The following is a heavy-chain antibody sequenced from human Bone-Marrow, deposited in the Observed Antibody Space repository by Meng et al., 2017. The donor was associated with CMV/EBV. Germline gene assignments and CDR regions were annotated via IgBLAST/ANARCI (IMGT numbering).Heavy chain of an antibody. CDR2: IYTDGST. D-gene: IGHD1-26*01. CDR3: AKGRFFDY. CDR1: GFTVNSNC. Sequence: GESLKISCAASGFTVNSNCLNWVRQAPGKGLEWVSVIYTDGSTFYADSVKGRFAISRDNSKNTLYLQMNSLRVEDTAVYYCAKGRFFDYWGQGTLVTVSS. J-gene: IGHJ4*02. V-gene: IGHV3-66*02.